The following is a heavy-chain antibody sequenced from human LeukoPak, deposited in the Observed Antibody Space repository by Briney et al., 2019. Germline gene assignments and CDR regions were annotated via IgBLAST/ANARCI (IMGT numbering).Heavy chain of an antibody. CDR1: GFTFSSYS. CDR3: ARDPDSSGWYIAYYFDY. V-gene: IGHV3-21*01. D-gene: IGHD6-19*01. Sequence: GGSLRLPCAVSGFTFSSYSMNWVRQAPGKGLEWVSSISSSIGYIYYADSVKGRFTISRDNAKNSLYLQMNSLRAEDTAVYYCARDPDSSGWYIAYYFDYWGQGTLVTVSS. J-gene: IGHJ4*02. CDR2: ISSSIGYI.